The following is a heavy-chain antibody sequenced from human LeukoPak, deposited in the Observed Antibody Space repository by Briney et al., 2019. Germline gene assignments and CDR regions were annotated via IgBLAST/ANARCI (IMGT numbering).Heavy chain of an antibody. CDR3: ARDTDRSRGQYYFDY. Sequence: SVKVSCKASGGTFSSYAISWVRQAPGQGLEWMGRIIPILGIANYAQKFQGRVTMTTDTSTSTAYMELRSLRSDDTAVYYCARDTDRSRGQYYFDYWGQGTLVTVSS. D-gene: IGHD4-11*01. J-gene: IGHJ4*02. CDR2: IIPILGIA. CDR1: GGTFSSYA. V-gene: IGHV1-69*04.